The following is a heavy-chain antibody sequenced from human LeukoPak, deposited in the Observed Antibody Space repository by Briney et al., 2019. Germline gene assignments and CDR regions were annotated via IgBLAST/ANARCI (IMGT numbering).Heavy chain of an antibody. Sequence: GGSLRLSCAASGFTFTTYAMSWVRQAPGKGLEWVSAIGGSSDFTYYAEYVKGWFTISRDNSKKTLYLQMNSLRAEDTAVYYCAKADRGWGVITKDWGQGTLVTVSS. J-gene: IGHJ4*02. D-gene: IGHD3-10*01. CDR2: IGGSSDFT. CDR3: AKADRGWGVITKD. CDR1: GFTFTTYA. V-gene: IGHV3-23*01.